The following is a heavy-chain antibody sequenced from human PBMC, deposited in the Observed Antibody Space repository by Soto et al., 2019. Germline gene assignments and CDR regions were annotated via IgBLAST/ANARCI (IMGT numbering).Heavy chain of an antibody. CDR2: IDNDGGTT. CDR3: ARDPGYSYGYN. J-gene: IGHJ4*02. CDR1: GFTFSSYF. Sequence: GGSLRLSCAASGFTFSSYFMYWVRQAPGKGLVWVSRIDNDGGTTNYADSVKGRFTISRDNAKNTLYLQMNSLRAEDTAVYYCARDPGYSYGYNWGQGTLVTVSS. D-gene: IGHD5-18*01. V-gene: IGHV3-74*01.